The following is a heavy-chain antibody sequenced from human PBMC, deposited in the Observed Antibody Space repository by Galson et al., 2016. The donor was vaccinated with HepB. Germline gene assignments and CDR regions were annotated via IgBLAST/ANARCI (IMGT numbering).Heavy chain of an antibody. CDR3: ARGVVGSTLGVWFDP. CDR1: TRSFSGFY. Sequence: SETLSLTCAVHHTRSFSGFYWSWIRQPPGKGLEWIGEIHHTGRARYSPSLRSRVTMSIDMSKNQFSMKLNSVTAADTAVYYCARGVVGSTLGVWFDPWGQGALVTVSS. CDR2: IHHTGRA. J-gene: IGHJ5*02. D-gene: IGHD1-26*01. V-gene: IGHV4-34*01.